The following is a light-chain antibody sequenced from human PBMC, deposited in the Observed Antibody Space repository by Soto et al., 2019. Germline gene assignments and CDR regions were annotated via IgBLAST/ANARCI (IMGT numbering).Light chain of an antibody. J-gene: IGKJ3*01. CDR3: QQYGTSPFT. Sequence: EIVLPQSPGTLSLSPGERATLSCRASQSVSNNYLAWYQQKPGQAPRLLISGASNRATGIPDRFSGSGSGTDFTLAISRLEPEEFAVYYCQQYGTSPFTFGPGTRVDLK. CDR2: GAS. V-gene: IGKV3-20*01. CDR1: QSVSNNY.